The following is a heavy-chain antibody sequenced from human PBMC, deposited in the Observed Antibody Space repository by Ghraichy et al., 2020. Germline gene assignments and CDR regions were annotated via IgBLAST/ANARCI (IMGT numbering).Heavy chain of an antibody. J-gene: IGHJ3*02. CDR1: GGSFSGYY. CDR3: ARVHTPRDILTPDDAFDI. D-gene: IGHD3-9*01. CDR2: INHSGST. V-gene: IGHV4-34*01. Sequence: GSLRLSCAVYGGSFSGYYWSWIRQPPGKGLEWIGEINHSGSTNYNPSLKSRVTISVDTSKNQFSLKLSSVTAADTAVYYCARVHTPRDILTPDDAFDIWGQGTMVTVSS.